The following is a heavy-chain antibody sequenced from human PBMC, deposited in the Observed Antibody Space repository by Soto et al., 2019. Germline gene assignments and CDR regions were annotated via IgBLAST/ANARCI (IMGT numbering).Heavy chain of an antibody. Sequence: PGGSLRLSCAASGFTFSSYGMHWVRQTPGKGLEWVAVISYDGSNKYYADSVKGRFTISRDNSKNTLYLQMNSLRAEDTAVYYCAKDTNTLTGTYYYYGMDVWGQGTTVTVSS. V-gene: IGHV3-30*18. CDR3: AKDTNTLTGTYYYYGMDV. D-gene: IGHD3-9*01. CDR2: ISYDGSNK. J-gene: IGHJ6*02. CDR1: GFTFSSYG.